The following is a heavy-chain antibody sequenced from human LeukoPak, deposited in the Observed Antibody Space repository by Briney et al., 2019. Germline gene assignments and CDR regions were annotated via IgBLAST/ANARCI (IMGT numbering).Heavy chain of an antibody. Sequence: ASVKVSCKAVGYSFTSYGVVWVRQAPGQGLEWMAWISGSNGDTNFAQKIQGGVTLTTDTSTSTAYMELMSLRSDDTAAYFCARGPRRWLQLTYFDYWGQGTLVTVSS. CDR3: ARGPRRWLQLTYFDY. CDR2: ISGSNGDT. J-gene: IGHJ4*02. V-gene: IGHV1-18*01. D-gene: IGHD5-24*01. CDR1: GYSFTSYG.